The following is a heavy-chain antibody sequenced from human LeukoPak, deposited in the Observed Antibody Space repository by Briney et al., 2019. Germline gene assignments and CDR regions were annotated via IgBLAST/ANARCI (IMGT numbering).Heavy chain of an antibody. D-gene: IGHD2-2*01. V-gene: IGHV4-30-2*01. J-gene: IGHJ3*02. CDR3: ARDCSSTSCYGVDAFDI. CDR1: GGSISSGGYY. Sequence: SQTLSLTCTVSGGSISSGGYYWSWIRQPPGKGLEWIGYIYHSGSTYYNPSLKSRVTISVDRSKNQFSLKLSSVTAADTAVYYCARDCSSTSCYGVDAFDIWGQGTMVTVSS. CDR2: IYHSGST.